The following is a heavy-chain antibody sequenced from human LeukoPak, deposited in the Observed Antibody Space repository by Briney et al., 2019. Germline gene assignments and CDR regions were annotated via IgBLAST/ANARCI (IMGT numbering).Heavy chain of an antibody. CDR2: IRSKANSYAT. Sequence: GGSLRLSCAASGFTFSGSAMHWVRQASGKGLEWVGRIRSKANSYATAYAASVKGRFTVSRDDSKNTAYLQMNSLKTEDTAVYYCTRHGVNGDYIYWGQGTLVTVSS. D-gene: IGHD4-17*01. J-gene: IGHJ4*02. CDR3: TRHGVNGDYIY. V-gene: IGHV3-73*01. CDR1: GFTFSGSA.